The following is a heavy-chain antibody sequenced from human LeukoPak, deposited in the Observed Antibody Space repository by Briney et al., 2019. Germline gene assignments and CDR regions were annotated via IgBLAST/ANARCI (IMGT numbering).Heavy chain of an antibody. D-gene: IGHD5-12*01. CDR1: GGSISIHSYY. J-gene: IGHJ4*02. CDR2: IYYSGST. Sequence: SETLSLTCTVSGGSISIHSYYWGWIRQPPGKGLEWIGSIYYSGSTYYNPSLKSRVTISVDTSKNQFSLKLSSVTAADTAVYYCARRTGYSGYDLGFDYWGQGTLVTVSS. CDR3: ARRTGYSGYDLGFDY. V-gene: IGHV4-39*01.